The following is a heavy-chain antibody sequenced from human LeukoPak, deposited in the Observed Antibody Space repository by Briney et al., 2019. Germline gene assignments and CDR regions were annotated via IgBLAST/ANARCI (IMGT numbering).Heavy chain of an antibody. Sequence: SETLSLTCTVPGGSISSYYWSWIRQPPGKGLEWIGYIYYSGSTNYNPSLKSRVTISVDTSKNQFSLKLSSVTAADTAVYYCARVIQRNGVLDAFDIWGQGTMVTVSS. CDR2: IYYSGST. D-gene: IGHD5-18*01. V-gene: IGHV4-59*01. CDR3: ARVIQRNGVLDAFDI. J-gene: IGHJ3*02. CDR1: GGSISSYY.